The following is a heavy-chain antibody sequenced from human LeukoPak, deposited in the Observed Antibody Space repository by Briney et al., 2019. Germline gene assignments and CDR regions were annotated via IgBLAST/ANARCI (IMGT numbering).Heavy chain of an antibody. J-gene: IGHJ4*02. CDR3: AKERDRGVEVADDFDF. Sequence: GGSLRLSCVSSGLTFSSYSMTWVRQAPGEGLEWVSAISGSGDYTVYADSVRGRFTISRDNSKNTLYLQMNSLRAEDTAVYYCAKERDRGVEVADDFDFWGQGTLFTVSS. CDR1: GLTFSSYS. CDR2: ISGSGDYT. D-gene: IGHD6-19*01. V-gene: IGHV3-23*01.